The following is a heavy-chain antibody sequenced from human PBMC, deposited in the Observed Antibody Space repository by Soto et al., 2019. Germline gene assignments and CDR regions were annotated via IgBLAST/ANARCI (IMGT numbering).Heavy chain of an antibody. Sequence: SETLSLTCTVSGGSISSSSYYWGWIRQPPGKGLEWIGSIYYSGSTYYNPSLKSRATISVDTSKNQFSLKLSSVTAADTAGYYCVKDLIHCGDSVGCYRFGHWGNGT. CDR3: VKDLIHCGDSVGCYRFGH. D-gene: IGHD4-17*01. J-gene: IGHJ5*02. CDR2: IYYSGST. V-gene: IGHV4-39*01. CDR1: GGSISSSSYY.